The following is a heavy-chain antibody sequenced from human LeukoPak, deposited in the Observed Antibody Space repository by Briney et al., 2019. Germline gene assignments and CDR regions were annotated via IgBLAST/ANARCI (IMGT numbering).Heavy chain of an antibody. V-gene: IGHV1-24*01. CDR2: FDPEDGET. J-gene: IGHJ4*02. CDR1: GYTLTELS. CDR3: ASNGYYDSSGYPRPLDY. Sequence: ASVKVSCKVSGYTLTELSMHWVRQAPGKGLEWMGGFDPEDGETIYAQKFQGRVTMTRDTSTSTVYMELSSLRSEDTAVYYCASNGYYDSSGYPRPLDYWGQGTLVTVSS. D-gene: IGHD3-22*01.